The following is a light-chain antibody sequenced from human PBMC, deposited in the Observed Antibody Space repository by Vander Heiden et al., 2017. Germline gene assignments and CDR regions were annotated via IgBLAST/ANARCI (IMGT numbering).Light chain of an antibody. CDR3: LQYNAYPLT. CDR1: QGITDN. J-gene: IGKJ1*01. CDR2: AAS. Sequence: DIQMTQPPSSLSASVGDRVTVTCRASQGITDNLQWYQQKPGKAPKRLIYAASRLQSGIPSRFSGSGSGTDFTLTISNLQPEDFATYYCLQYNAYPLTFGQGTKVEIK. V-gene: IGKV1-17*02.